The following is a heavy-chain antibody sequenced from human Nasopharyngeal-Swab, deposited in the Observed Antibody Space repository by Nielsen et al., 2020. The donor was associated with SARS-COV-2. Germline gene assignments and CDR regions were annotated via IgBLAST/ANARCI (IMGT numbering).Heavy chain of an antibody. CDR2: ISYDGSNK. V-gene: IGHV3-30*03. D-gene: IGHD6-19*01. J-gene: IGHJ6*02. CDR3: ARDGVRPGYSSGWKYYYYGMDV. CDR1: GFTFSSYG. Sequence: GGSLKLSCAASGFTFSSYGMPWVRQAPGKGLEWVAVISYDGSNKNYADSVKGRFTISRDNSKNTLYLQMNSLRAEDTAVYYCARDGVRPGYSSGWKYYYYGMDVWGQGTTVTVSS.